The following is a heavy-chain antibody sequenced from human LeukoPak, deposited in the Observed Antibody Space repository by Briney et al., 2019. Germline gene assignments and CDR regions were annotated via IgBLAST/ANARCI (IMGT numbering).Heavy chain of an antibody. Sequence: GGSLRLSCAASGFTFSSYEMNWVRQAPGKGREWVSYISNSGTTIYYADSVKGRFTISRDNAKNSLYMQMNSLRAEDTAVYYCARVGVVVAATGNLWFDPWGQGTLVTVSS. CDR3: ARVGVVVAATGNLWFDP. J-gene: IGHJ5*02. CDR2: ISNSGTTI. V-gene: IGHV3-48*03. CDR1: GFTFSSYE. D-gene: IGHD2-15*01.